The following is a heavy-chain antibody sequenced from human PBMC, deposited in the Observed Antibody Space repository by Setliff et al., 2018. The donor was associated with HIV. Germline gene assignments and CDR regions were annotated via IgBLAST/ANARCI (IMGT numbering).Heavy chain of an antibody. J-gene: IGHJ6*03. CDR3: ARGPRGSQYYYYMDV. CDR1: GYTFTGYY. V-gene: IGHV1-2*02. CDR2: INPNSGGT. D-gene: IGHD5-12*01. Sequence: ASVKVSCKASGYTFTGYYMHWVRQAPGQGLEWMGWINPNSGGTNYAQKFQGRVTMTRDTSISTAYMEMSRLRSDDTAVYYCARGPRGSQYYYYMDVWGKGTTVTVSS.